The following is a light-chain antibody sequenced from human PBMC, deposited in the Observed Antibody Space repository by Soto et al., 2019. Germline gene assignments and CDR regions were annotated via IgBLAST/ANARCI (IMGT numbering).Light chain of an antibody. J-gene: IGKJ3*01. V-gene: IGKV3-11*01. CDR2: DAS. CDR1: QSVSSY. CDR3: QQRSNWPCT. Sequence: EIVLTQSPATLSLSPGERATLSCRASQSVSSYLAWYQQKPGQAPRLLIYDASNRATGIPARFSGSGSGTDFTLTISSLEPEDFEVYYCQQRSNWPCTFGPGTKVHIK.